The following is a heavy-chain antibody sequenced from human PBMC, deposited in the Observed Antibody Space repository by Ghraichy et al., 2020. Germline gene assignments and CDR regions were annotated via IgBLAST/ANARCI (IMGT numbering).Heavy chain of an antibody. J-gene: IGHJ4*02. V-gene: IGHV4-39*01. CDR2: FYYSGST. D-gene: IGHD3-3*01. CDR3: ARSYYDFWSGYSHIFDY. Sequence: SETLSLTCTVSGGSISSSSYYWGWIRQPPGKGLEWIGSFYYSGSTYYNPSLKSRVTISVDTSKNQFSLKLSSVTAADTAVYYCARSYYDFWSGYSHIFDYWGQGTLVTVSS. CDR1: GGSISSSSYY.